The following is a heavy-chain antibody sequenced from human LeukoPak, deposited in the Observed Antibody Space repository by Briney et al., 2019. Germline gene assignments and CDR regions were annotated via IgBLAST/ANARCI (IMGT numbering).Heavy chain of an antibody. V-gene: IGHV1-69*13. CDR2: IIPIFGTA. J-gene: IGHJ3*02. CDR3: ARVAAAATREDAFDI. Sequence: GASVKVSCKASGGTFSSYAISWVRQAPGQGLEWMGGIIPIFGTANYAQKFQGRVTITADESTSTAYMELSSLRSEDTAVYYCARVAAAATREDAFDIWGQGTMVTVSS. CDR1: GGTFSSYA. D-gene: IGHD6-13*01.